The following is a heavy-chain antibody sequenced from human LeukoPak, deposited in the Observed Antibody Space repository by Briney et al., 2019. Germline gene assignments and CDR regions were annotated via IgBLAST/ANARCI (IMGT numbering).Heavy chain of an antibody. CDR3: ARAYYYGSESPRPFDY. D-gene: IGHD3-10*01. J-gene: IGHJ4*02. V-gene: IGHV3-30-3*01. Sequence: GGSLRLSCAASGFTFSSYAMHWVRQAPGKGLEWVAVISYDGSNKYYADSVKGRFTISRDNSKNTLYLQMNSLRAEDTAVYYCARAYYYGSESPRPFDYWGQGTLVTVSS. CDR2: ISYDGSNK. CDR1: GFTFSSYA.